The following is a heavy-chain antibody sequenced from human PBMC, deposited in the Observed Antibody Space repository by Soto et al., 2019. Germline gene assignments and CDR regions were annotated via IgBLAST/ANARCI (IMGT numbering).Heavy chain of an antibody. CDR3: AAEGWGTCPFDI. J-gene: IGHJ3*02. CDR2: IVVGSGNT. Sequence: QMQLVQSGPEVKKPGTSVKVSCKASGFTFTSSAVQWVRQARGQRLEWIGWIVVGSGNTNYAQKFQERVTITRDMSTSTAYMELSSLRSEDTAVYYCAAEGWGTCPFDIWGQGTMVTVSS. D-gene: IGHD1-26*01. V-gene: IGHV1-58*01. CDR1: GFTFTSSA.